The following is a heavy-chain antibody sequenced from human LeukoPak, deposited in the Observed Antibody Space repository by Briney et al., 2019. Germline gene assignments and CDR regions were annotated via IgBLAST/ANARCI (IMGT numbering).Heavy chain of an antibody. D-gene: IGHD5/OR15-5a*01. J-gene: IGHJ4*02. CDR2: INDRGLT. CDR3: ARDPTALYNVSYYFDT. CDR1: DLLFSGYY. Sequence: SETLSLTCGVYDLLFSGYYWSCVRQSPERGLEWIGEINDRGLTNYNPSLKSRVTLSVDPSKKQFSLTLTSVTAADTAMYFCARDPTALYNVSYYFDTWGQGTLVTVSS. V-gene: IGHV4-34*01.